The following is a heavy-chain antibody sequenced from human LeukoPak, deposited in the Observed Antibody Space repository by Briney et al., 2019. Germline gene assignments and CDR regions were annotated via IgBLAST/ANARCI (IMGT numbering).Heavy chain of an antibody. D-gene: IGHD6-13*01. CDR3: ARGGGLTAATHYCYGLDV. J-gene: IGHJ6*02. CDR2: INPNSGGA. Sequence: ASVKVSCKGSGFTFTGYYIHWVRQAPGQGLEWLGWINPNSGGANYAQDFQGRVTMTRDTSPGTAYMELSSLRSDDTAVYYCARGGGLTAATHYCYGLDVWGQGTTVTVSS. V-gene: IGHV1-2*02. CDR1: GFTFTGYY.